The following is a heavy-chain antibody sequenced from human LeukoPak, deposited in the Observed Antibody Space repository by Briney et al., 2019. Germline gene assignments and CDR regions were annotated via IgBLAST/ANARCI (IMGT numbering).Heavy chain of an antibody. J-gene: IGHJ5*02. CDR2: ISWNSGSI. D-gene: IGHD2-2*01. Sequence: GRSLRLSCAASGFTFDDYDMHWVRQAPGKGLEWVSGISWNSGSIGYADSVKGRFTIPRDNAKNSLYLQMNSLRAEDTALYYCAKDIRPCCSSTSCYTNWFVPWGQGTLVTVSS. CDR1: GFTFDDYD. V-gene: IGHV3-9*01. CDR3: AKDIRPCCSSTSCYTNWFVP.